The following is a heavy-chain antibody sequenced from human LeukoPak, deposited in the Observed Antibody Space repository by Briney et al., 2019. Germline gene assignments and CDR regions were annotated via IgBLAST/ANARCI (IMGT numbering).Heavy chain of an antibody. CDR1: GYTFTSYG. V-gene: IGHV1-18*01. J-gene: IGHJ6*03. CDR2: ISAYNGNT. D-gene: IGHD6-13*01. CDR3: ARLASSSSWRPYYYYYMDV. Sequence: GASVKVSCKASGYTFTSYGISWVRQAPGQGLEWMGWISAYNGNTNYAQKLQGRVTMTTDTSTSTAYMELRRLRSDDTAVYCCARLASSSSWRPYYYYYMDVWGKGTTVTVSS.